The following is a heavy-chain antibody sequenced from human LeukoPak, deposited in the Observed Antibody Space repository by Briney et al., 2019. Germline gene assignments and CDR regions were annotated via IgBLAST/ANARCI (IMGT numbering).Heavy chain of an antibody. CDR3: ARERYYGEEYYFDY. Sequence: SETLSLTCTVSGGSISSYSWSWIRQPPGKGLEWIGVIYYSGSTNYNPSLKSRVSISVDTSKNQFSLKLSSETAADTAIYYCARERYYGEEYYFDYWGQGTLVTVSS. J-gene: IGHJ4*02. D-gene: IGHD4-17*01. CDR1: GGSISSYS. CDR2: IYYSGST. V-gene: IGHV4-59*01.